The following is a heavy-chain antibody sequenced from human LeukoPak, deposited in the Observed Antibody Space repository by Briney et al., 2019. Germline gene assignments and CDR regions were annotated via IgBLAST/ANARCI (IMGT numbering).Heavy chain of an antibody. CDR3: ARVGATSYY. CDR2: INSDGSST. J-gene: IGHJ4*02. D-gene: IGHD1-26*01. Sequence: GGSLRLSCAASKSIFSNYWMSWVRQAPGKGLVWVSRINSDGSSTNYADSVKGRFTISRDNAKNTLYLQMNSLRAEDTAVYYCARVGATSYYWGQGTLVTVSS. V-gene: IGHV3-74*01. CDR1: KSIFSNYW.